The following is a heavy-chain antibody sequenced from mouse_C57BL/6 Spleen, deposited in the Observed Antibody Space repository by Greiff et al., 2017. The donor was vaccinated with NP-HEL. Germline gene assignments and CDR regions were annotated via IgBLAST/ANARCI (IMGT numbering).Heavy chain of an antibody. CDR2: IDPSDSYT. CDR1: GYTFTSYW. V-gene: IGHV1-59*01. J-gene: IGHJ3*01. D-gene: IGHD3-2*02. CDR3: ARRDSSGLAWFAC. Sequence: QVQLQQPGAELVRPGTSVKLSCKASGYTFTSYWMHWVKQRPGQGLEWIGVIDPSDSYTNYNQKFKGKATLTVDTSSSTAYMQLSILTSEDSAVYYCARRDSSGLAWFACWGQGTLVTVSA.